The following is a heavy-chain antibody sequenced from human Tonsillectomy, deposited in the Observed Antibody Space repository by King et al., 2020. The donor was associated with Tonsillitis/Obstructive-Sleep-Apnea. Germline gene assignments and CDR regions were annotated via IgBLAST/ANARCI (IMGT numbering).Heavy chain of an antibody. CDR3: ARDLRYYDFWG. D-gene: IGHD3-3*01. CDR2: ISSSSSYT. CDR1: GFTFSYYY. J-gene: IGHJ4*02. V-gene: IGHV3-11*05. Sequence: VQLVESGGGLVKPGGSLRLSCAASGFTFSYYYMSWIRQAPGKGLEWVSYISSSSSYTNYADSGKGRFTISRDNAKNSLYLQMNSLRAEDTAVYYCARDLRYYDFWGGGQGTLVTVSS.